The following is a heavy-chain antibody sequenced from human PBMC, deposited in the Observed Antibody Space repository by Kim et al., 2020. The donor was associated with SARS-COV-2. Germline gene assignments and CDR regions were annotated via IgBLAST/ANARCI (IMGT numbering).Heavy chain of an antibody. V-gene: IGHV3-33*01. J-gene: IGHJ4*02. D-gene: IGHD3-22*01. CDR3: ARALSPPYDSSGY. CDR1: GFTFSSYG. Sequence: GGSLRLSCAASGFTFSSYGMHWVRQAPGKGLEWVAVIWYDGSNKYYADSVKGRFTISRDNSKNTLYLQMNSLRAEDTAVYYCARALSPPYDSSGYWGQGTLVTVSS. CDR2: IWYDGSNK.